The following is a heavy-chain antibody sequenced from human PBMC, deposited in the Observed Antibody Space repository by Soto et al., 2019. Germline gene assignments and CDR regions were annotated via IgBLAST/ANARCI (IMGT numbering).Heavy chain of an antibody. CDR2: MYYSGNT. Sequence: TLSLTCTVSGGSISSLYYYWGWIRQPPGKGLEWIGSMYYSGNTYYNPSLMSRVTVSVDTSKNQFSLKLNSVTAADTAVYFCVRQADRAMVDTPLAFDIWGQGTMVTVSS. J-gene: IGHJ3*02. D-gene: IGHD5-18*01. CDR3: VRQADRAMVDTPLAFDI. V-gene: IGHV4-39*01. CDR1: GGSISSLYYY.